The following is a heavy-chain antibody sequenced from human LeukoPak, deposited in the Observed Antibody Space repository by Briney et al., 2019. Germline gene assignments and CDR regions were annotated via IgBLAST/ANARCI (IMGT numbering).Heavy chain of an antibody. CDR2: IHSGGTT. V-gene: IGHV3-53*01. CDR3: VPGHYAGSAS. CDR1: DFTVGTNF. J-gene: IGHJ5*02. Sequence: GGSLTLSCAASDFTVGTNFMSWVRQAPGKGLEWVSVIHSGGTTFYADSVKGRFTISRDNSKNTLYLQMNSLRAEDTAMYYCVPGHYAGSASWGQGTLVTVSS. D-gene: IGHD2-2*01.